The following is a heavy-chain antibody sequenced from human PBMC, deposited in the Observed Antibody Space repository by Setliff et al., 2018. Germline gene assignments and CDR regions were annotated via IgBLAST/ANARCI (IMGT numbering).Heavy chain of an antibody. CDR2: IKQDGSEK. CDR3: AKGDTIGININYSYAMDV. D-gene: IGHD1-1*01. V-gene: IGHV3-7*01. CDR1: GFTFSSYW. Sequence: LRLSCAASGFTFSSYWMSWVRQAPGKGLEWVANIKQDGSEKYYVDSVKGRFTISRDNAKSSLYLQLNSLRAEDTAVYYCAKGDTIGININYSYAMDVWGRGTTVTVSS. J-gene: IGHJ6*02.